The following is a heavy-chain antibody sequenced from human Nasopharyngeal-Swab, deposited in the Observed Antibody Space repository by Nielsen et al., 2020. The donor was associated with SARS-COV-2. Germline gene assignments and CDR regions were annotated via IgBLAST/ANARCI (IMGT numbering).Heavy chain of an antibody. V-gene: IGHV1-69*13. CDR2: IIPIFGTA. CDR3: ARVGFGELNFDY. Sequence: SVKVSCKASGGTFSSYAISWVRQAPGQGLEWMGGIIPIFGTANYAQKFQGRVTITADESTSTAYMELSSLRSEDTAVYYCARVGFGELNFDYWGQGTLVTVSS. J-gene: IGHJ4*02. CDR1: GGTFSSYA. D-gene: IGHD3-10*01.